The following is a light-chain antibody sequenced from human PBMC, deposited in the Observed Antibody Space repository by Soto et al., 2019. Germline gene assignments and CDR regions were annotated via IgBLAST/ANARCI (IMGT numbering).Light chain of an antibody. J-gene: IGLJ2*01. CDR3: QAYDSSLGGSVV. Sequence: QSVVTQPPSVSGAPGQRVTISCTGTSSNIGSGYDVHWYQHLPGTAPKLLIYGNKYRPSGVPDRFSASKSGASVSLAISGLQAEDEADYYCQAYDSSLGGSVVFGGGTKLTVL. V-gene: IGLV1-40*01. CDR2: GNK. CDR1: SSNIGSGYD.